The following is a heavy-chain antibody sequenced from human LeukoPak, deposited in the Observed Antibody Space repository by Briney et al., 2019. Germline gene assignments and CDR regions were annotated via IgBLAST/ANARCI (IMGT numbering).Heavy chain of an antibody. Sequence: PSETLSLTCAVSGYSISSGYYWGWIRQPPGRGLERIGSIYHSGSTYYNPSLKSRVTISVDTSKNQFSLKLSSVSAADTAVYYCERASTPYYYMDVWGKGTTVTVSS. CDR1: GYSISSGYY. J-gene: IGHJ6*03. CDR3: ERASTPYYYMDV. D-gene: IGHD2-2*01. V-gene: IGHV4-38-2*01. CDR2: IYHSGST.